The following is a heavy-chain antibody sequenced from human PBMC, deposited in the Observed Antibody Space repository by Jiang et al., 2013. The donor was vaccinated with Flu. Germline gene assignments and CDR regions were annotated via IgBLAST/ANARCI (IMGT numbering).Heavy chain of an antibody. CDR2: IDWDDDK. J-gene: IGHJ4*02. D-gene: IGHD1-1*01. CDR3: AHRTVANSFDC. CDR1: DFHSAILGVG. V-gene: IGHV2-70*12. Sequence: KPTQTLTLTCTMSDFHSAILGVGVSWIRQPPGKALEWLALIDWDDDKYYSTSLKTRLTISKDTSKNQVVLTMTNMDPVDTATYYCAHRTVANSFDCWGQGTLVTVSS.